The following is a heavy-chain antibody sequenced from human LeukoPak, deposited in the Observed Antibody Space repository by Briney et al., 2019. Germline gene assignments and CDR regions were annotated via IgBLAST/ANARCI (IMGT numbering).Heavy chain of an antibody. Sequence: PGGSLRLSCAVSGFTVSDNYMTWVRRAPGKGLEWVSLVYSGGSTYHADSVKGRFTISRDNSKNTLYPQMNSLRAEDTAVYYCARGYSGNSFNYWGQGALVTVSS. CDR2: VYSGGST. V-gene: IGHV3-53*01. J-gene: IGHJ4*02. CDR1: GFTVSDNY. CDR3: ARGYSGNSFNY. D-gene: IGHD4-23*01.